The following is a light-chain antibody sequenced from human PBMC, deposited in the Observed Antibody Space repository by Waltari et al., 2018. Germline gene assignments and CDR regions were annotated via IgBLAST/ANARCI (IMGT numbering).Light chain of an antibody. CDR2: GAS. V-gene: IGKV3-15*01. CDR3: QHHNNWPPRWT. J-gene: IGKJ1*01. CDR1: QSVSSK. Sequence: EIVMTQSPATLSVSPGERATLSCRASQSVSSKLAWYQQKPGQAPRLLIYGASTRANGVPARFIGSGSGPEYILTISSLQSEDFAVYYCQHHNNWPPRWTFGQGTKVEIK.